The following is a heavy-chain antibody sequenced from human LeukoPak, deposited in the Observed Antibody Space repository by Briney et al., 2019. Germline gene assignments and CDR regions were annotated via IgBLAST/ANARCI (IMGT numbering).Heavy chain of an antibody. CDR2: IYNSGST. CDR3: ARERTEYSGNYVFDY. CDR1: GGSISTYY. D-gene: IGHD1-26*01. Sequence: PSETLSLTCTVSGGSISTYYWSWIRQPAGKGLEWIGRIYNSGSTNYNSSLKSRVTMSVDTSKNQFSLRLSSVTAADTAVYYRARERTEYSGNYVFDYWGQGTLVTVSS. V-gene: IGHV4-4*07. J-gene: IGHJ4*02.